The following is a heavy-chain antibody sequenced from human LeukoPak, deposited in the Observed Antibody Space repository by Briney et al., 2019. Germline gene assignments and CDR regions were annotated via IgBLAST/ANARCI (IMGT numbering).Heavy chain of an antibody. Sequence: GASVKVSCKASGDTFSSYAINWVRQAPGQGPEWRGRITPFLGIANYPQKFQGRFTITADESTTTVYMELSSLRSEDTAVYYCAREACREVGLMWPRLGGQDCRYDHWGQGTLVTVSS. D-gene: IGHD3-16*01. CDR2: ITPFLGIA. V-gene: IGHV1-69*04. CDR3: AREACREVGLMWPRLGGQDCRYDH. CDR1: GDTFSSYA. J-gene: IGHJ4*02.